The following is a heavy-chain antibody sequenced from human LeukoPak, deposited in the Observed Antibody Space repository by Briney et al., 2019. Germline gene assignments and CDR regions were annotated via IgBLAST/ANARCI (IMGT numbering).Heavy chain of an antibody. J-gene: IGHJ4*02. CDR3: ARDEDYYDSSGPFDY. Sequence: SETLSLTCTVSGGSISSYYWSWIRQPPGKGLEWIGYIYYSGSTNYNPSLKSRVTISVDTSKNQFSLKLSSVTAADTAVYYCARDEDYYDSSGPFDYWGQGTLVTVSS. CDR1: GGSISSYY. V-gene: IGHV4-59*12. CDR2: IYYSGST. D-gene: IGHD3-22*01.